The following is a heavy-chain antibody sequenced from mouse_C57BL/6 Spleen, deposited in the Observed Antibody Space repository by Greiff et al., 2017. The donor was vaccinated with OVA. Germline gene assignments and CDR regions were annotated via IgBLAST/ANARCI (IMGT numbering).Heavy chain of an antibody. CDR2: INPSHGGT. J-gene: IGHJ3*01. Sequence: QVQLQQPGTDLVKPGASVKLSCKASGYTFTRYWMHWVKQRPGQGLEWIGNINPSHGGTNYNEKFKSKATLTVDKSSSTAYMQLSSLTSEDSAVYYCAREGDLDYYVSFPEAWFAYWGQGTLVTVSA. CDR3: AREGDLDYYVSFPEAWFAY. V-gene: IGHV1-53*01. CDR1: GYTFTRYW. D-gene: IGHD1-1*01.